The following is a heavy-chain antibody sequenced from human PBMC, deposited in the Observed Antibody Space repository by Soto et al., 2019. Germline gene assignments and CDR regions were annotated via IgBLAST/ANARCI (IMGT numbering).Heavy chain of an antibody. CDR1: GFTFSYG. V-gene: IGHV3-30*18. D-gene: IGHD2-15*01. CDR2: ISYDSSNK. Sequence: VQLLESGGGLIQPGGSLRLSCAASGFTFSYGIHWLRQAPGKGLEWVAYISYDSSNKFYGDSVNGRFTISRDNSTNTQFLQMNSLRAEDTAVYYCAKLVIGYCSGNTCDDYWGQGTLVAVSS. CDR3: AKLVIGYCSGNTCDDY. J-gene: IGHJ4*02.